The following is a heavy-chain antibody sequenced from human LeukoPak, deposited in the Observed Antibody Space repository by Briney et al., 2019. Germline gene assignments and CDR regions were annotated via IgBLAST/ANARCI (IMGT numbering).Heavy chain of an antibody. J-gene: IGHJ6*02. D-gene: IGHD3-22*01. CDR3: ATENHYDSSGYFYGYYNGMDI. V-gene: IGHV1-2*06. Sequence: GASVKVSCKASGYTFSGYYMHWVRQSPGQGLEWMGRINPKSGDTIYAQKFQGRVTVTRDTSSSSTYMELGSLRSDDTAVYYCATENHYDSSGYFYGYYNGMDIWGQGTTVTVSS. CDR1: GYTFSGYY. CDR2: INPKSGDT.